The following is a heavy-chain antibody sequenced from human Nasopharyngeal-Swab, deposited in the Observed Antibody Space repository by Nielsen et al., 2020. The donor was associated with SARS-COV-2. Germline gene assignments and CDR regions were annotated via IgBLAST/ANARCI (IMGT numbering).Heavy chain of an antibody. J-gene: IGHJ4*02. Sequence: WIRQPPGEGLEWVSSISSSSSYIYYADSVKGRFTISRDNDKNSLYLQMNSLRAEDAAVYYCARADSYGYRGPFDYWGQGTLVTVSS. D-gene: IGHD5-18*01. CDR2: ISSSSSYI. V-gene: IGHV3-21*01. CDR3: ARADSYGYRGPFDY.